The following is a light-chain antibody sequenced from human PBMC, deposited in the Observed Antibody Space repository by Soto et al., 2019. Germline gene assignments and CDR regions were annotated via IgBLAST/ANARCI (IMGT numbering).Light chain of an antibody. J-gene: IGLJ2*01. CDR2: DVS. Sequence: QSALTQPRSVSGSPGQSVTISCTGTSRDVGGYNYVSWYQQHPGKAPRLMIYDVSKRPSGVPDRFSGSKSGNTASLTISGLQAEDEADYYCSSYAGSYTLVLGGGTKLTVL. V-gene: IGLV2-11*01. CDR1: SRDVGGYNY. CDR3: SSYAGSYTLV.